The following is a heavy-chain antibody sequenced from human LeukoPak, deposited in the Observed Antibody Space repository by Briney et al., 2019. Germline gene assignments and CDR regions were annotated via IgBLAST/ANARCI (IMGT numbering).Heavy chain of an antibody. J-gene: IGHJ4*02. D-gene: IGHD5-12*01. V-gene: IGHV4-38-2*02. Sequence: PSETLSLTCTVSGYSISSGYYWGWIRQPPGKGLEWIGSIYYSGYSYYNPSLKSRVTISLDTSKNQFSLKLSSVTAADTAVYYCARWRGSGYDRYYFDYWGQGTLVTVSS. CDR1: GYSISSGYY. CDR2: IYYSGYS. CDR3: ARWRGSGYDRYYFDY.